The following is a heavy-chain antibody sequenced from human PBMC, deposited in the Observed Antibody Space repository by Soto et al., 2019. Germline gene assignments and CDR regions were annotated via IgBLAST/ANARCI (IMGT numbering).Heavy chain of an antibody. J-gene: IGHJ4*02. CDR2: IYYSGST. V-gene: IGHV4-59*01. Sequence: SETLSLTCTVSGCSIISYYWSWIRQPPGKGLEWIGYIYYSGSTNYNPSLKSRVTISVDTSKNQFSLKLSSVTAADTAVYYCARSDGRYWGQGTLVTVS. CDR3: ARSDGRY. CDR1: GCSIISYY.